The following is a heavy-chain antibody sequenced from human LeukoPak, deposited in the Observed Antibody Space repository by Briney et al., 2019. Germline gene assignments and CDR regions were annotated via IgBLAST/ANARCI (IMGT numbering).Heavy chain of an antibody. D-gene: IGHD5-24*01. CDR3: AREMSRDGYNPTYYFDD. Sequence: GGSLRLSCAASGFTFSSYAMHWVRQAPGKGLEWVAVISYDGSNKYYADSVKGRFTISRDKSKNTLYLKMNSLRAEDTAGYYCAREMSRDGYNPTYYFDDWGKGTLVTVSS. V-gene: IGHV3-30*04. CDR1: GFTFSSYA. J-gene: IGHJ4*02. CDR2: ISYDGSNK.